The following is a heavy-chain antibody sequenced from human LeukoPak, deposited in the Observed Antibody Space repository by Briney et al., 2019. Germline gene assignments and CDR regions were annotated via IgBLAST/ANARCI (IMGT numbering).Heavy chain of an antibody. Sequence: PGGSLRLSCAASGFTFSSYAMHWVRQAPGKGLEWVAVISYDGSNKYYADSVKGRFTISRDNSKNTLYLQMNSLRAEDTAVYYCARGRSTYYDFWSGYYSLDYWGQGTLVTVSS. CDR1: GFTFSSYA. CDR3: ARGRSTYYDFWSGYYSLDY. CDR2: ISYDGSNK. J-gene: IGHJ4*02. V-gene: IGHV3-30*04. D-gene: IGHD3-3*01.